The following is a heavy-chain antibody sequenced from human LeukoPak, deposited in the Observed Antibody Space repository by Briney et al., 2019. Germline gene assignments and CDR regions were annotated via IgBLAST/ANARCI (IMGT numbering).Heavy chain of an antibody. D-gene: IGHD6-13*01. V-gene: IGHV4-30-4*01. Sequence: SETLSLTCTVSGGSISSGDYYWSWIRQPPGKGLEWIGYIYYSGSTYYNPSLKSRVTISVDTSKNQFSLKLSSVTAADTAVYYCARVLAAAGDFDYWGQGTLVTVSS. CDR2: IYYSGST. CDR3: ARVLAAAGDFDY. CDR1: GGSISSGDYY. J-gene: IGHJ4*02.